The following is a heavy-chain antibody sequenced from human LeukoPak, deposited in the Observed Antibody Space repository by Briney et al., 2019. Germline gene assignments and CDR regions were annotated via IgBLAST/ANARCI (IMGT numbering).Heavy chain of an antibody. Sequence: ASVKVSCKASGYTFTGYYMHWVRQAPGQGLEWMGWIFPNSGGTNYAQKFQGRVTMTRDTSISIAYMELSNLKSDDTAVYYCARGGTDYSNRLLDYWGQGTLVTVSS. V-gene: IGHV1-2*02. J-gene: IGHJ4*02. CDR1: GYTFTGYY. CDR2: IFPNSGGT. CDR3: ARGGTDYSNRLLDY. D-gene: IGHD4-11*01.